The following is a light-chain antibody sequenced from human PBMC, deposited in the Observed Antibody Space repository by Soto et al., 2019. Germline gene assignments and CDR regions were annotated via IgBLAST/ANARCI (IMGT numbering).Light chain of an antibody. V-gene: IGKV1-9*01. CDR3: QYLNSFPLT. Sequence: IQLTQSPSCLSASVGDRVTITCRASQVISKYLAWYQQKPGTAPKLLIYLASTLQGGVPSRFSGSGSGTDFSLTISSLQPEDVATYYCQYLNSFPLTFGGGTKVEIK. CDR1: QVISKY. J-gene: IGKJ4*01. CDR2: LAS.